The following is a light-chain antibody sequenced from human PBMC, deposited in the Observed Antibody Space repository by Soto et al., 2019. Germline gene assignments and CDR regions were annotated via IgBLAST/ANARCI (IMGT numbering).Light chain of an antibody. CDR3: QQYENYWT. CDR1: QSLNSR. Sequence: DIQLTQSPSTLSASVGDRVTLTCRASQSLNSRLAWYQQRPGKAPKLLIYDASNLDSGVPSRFSGSGSGTEFSLTISNLQPDDCATYYCQQYENYWTFGQGTTGDIK. V-gene: IGKV1-5*01. CDR2: DAS. J-gene: IGKJ1*01.